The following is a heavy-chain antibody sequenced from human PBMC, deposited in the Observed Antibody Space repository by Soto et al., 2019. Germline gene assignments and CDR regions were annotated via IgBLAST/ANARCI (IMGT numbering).Heavy chain of an antibody. D-gene: IGHD1-7*01. CDR3: AKDIGKQIKLDH. V-gene: IGHV3-9*01. CDR1: GFTFDDYA. Sequence: GGSLRLSCAASGFTFDDYAMYWVRQTPGKGLEWVSGISGNSGNIGYADSVKGRFTISRDNAKNSLYLQMDSLRAEDSGLYYCAKDIGKQIKLDHWGRGNLVTVSS. J-gene: IGHJ2*01. CDR2: ISGNSGNI.